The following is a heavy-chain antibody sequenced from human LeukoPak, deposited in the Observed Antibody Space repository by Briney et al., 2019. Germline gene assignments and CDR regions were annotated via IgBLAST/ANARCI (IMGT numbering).Heavy chain of an antibody. CDR3: ARQSPAAAGQGLDL. V-gene: IGHV3-23*01. D-gene: IGHD6-13*01. CDR1: GFTFSSSA. CDR2: ITGSGAST. Sequence: GGSLRLSCAASGFTFSSSAMSWVRQAPGKGLKWVSAITGSGASTYYADSVKGRFTISRDNSKNTLYLQMNSLRAEDTAVYYCARQSPAAAGQGLDLWGQGTLVTVSS. J-gene: IGHJ5*02.